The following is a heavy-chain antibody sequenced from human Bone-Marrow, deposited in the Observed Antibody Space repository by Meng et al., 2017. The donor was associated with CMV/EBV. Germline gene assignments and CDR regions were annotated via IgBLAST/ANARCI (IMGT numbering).Heavy chain of an antibody. V-gene: IGHV3-48*04. J-gene: IGHJ5*02. CDR3: AKAHYADPS. D-gene: IGHD4-17*01. Sequence: GESLKISCAASGLTFSDYAMNWVRQPPGKGLEWLSYISGASGTIYYADSVKGRITISRDNGKKSVYLQMNSLRAEDTAIYYCAKAHYADPSWGQGTRVTGSS. CDR1: GLTFSDYA. CDR2: ISGASGTI.